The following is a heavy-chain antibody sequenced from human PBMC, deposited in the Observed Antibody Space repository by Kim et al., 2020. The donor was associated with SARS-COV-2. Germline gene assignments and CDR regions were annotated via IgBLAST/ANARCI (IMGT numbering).Heavy chain of an antibody. Sequence: ASVKVSCKASGYTFTSYGISWVRQAPGQGLEWMGWISAYNGNTNYAQKLQGRVTMTTDTSTSTAYMELRSLRSDDTAVYYCANDYYDSSGYYYGDYWGQGTLVTVSS. CDR2: ISAYNGNT. V-gene: IGHV1-18*04. CDR3: ANDYYDSSGYYYGDY. CDR1: GYTFTSYG. J-gene: IGHJ4*02. D-gene: IGHD3-22*01.